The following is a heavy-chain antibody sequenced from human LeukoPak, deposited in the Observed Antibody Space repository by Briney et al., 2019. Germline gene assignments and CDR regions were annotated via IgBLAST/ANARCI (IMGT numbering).Heavy chain of an antibody. CDR3: ARRADRVSGYDGYYYYGMDV. CDR2: IYYSGST. CDR1: GGSISGSSYY. Sequence: PSETLSLTCTVSGGSISGSSYYWGWIRQPPGKGLEWIGSIYYSGSTYYNPSLKSRVTISVDTSKNQFSLKLSSVTAADTAVYYCARRADRVSGYDGYYYYGMDVWGQGTTVIVSS. D-gene: IGHD5-12*01. V-gene: IGHV4-39*01. J-gene: IGHJ6*02.